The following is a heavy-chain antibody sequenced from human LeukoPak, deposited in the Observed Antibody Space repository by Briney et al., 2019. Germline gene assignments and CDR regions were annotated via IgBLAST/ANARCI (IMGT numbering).Heavy chain of an antibody. Sequence: GGSLRLSCAASGFTFSSYAMSWVRQAPGKGLEWVSAISGSGGSTYYADSVKGRFTISRDNSKNTLYLQMNSLRAEDTAVYYCARVMTTVTFGKRGMNYYYGMDVWGQGTTVTVSS. CDR2: ISGSGGST. J-gene: IGHJ6*02. CDR1: GFTFSSYA. V-gene: IGHV3-23*01. CDR3: ARVMTTVTFGKRGMNYYYGMDV. D-gene: IGHD4-11*01.